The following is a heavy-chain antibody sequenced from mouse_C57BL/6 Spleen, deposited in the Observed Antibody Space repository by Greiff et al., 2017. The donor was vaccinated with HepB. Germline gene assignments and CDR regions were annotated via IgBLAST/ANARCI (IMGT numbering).Heavy chain of an antibody. D-gene: IGHD3-2*02. V-gene: IGHV2-9-1*01. CDR3: AREGSSGPLFAY. Sequence: VKLMESGPGLVAPSQSLSITCTVSGFSLTSYAISWVRQPPGKGLEWLGVIWTGGGTNYNSALKSRLSISKDNSKSQVFVIMNSLQTDDTARYYCAREGSSGPLFAYWGQGTLVTVSA. CDR2: IWTGGGT. CDR1: GFSLTSYA. J-gene: IGHJ3*01.